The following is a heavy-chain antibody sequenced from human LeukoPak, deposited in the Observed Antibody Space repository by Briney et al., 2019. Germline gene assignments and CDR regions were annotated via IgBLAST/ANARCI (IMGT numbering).Heavy chain of an antibody. J-gene: IGHJ5*02. Sequence: ASVKVSCKASGYTFTGYYMHWVRQAPGQGLEWMGWINPNSGGTNYTQKFQGRVTMTRDTSISTAYMELSRLRSDDTAVYYCARGPAHVGSSVWGTNWFDPWGQGTLVTVSS. CDR3: ARGPAHVGSSVWGTNWFDP. CDR1: GYTFTGYY. CDR2: INPNSGGT. V-gene: IGHV1-2*02. D-gene: IGHD3-16*01.